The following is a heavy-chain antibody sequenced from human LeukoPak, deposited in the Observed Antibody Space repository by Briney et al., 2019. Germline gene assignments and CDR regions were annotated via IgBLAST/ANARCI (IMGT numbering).Heavy chain of an antibody. D-gene: IGHD1-26*01. CDR2: FDPEDGET. V-gene: IGHV1-24*01. Sequence: ASVTVSCKVSGYTLTELSMHWVRQAPGKGLEWMGGFDPEDGETIYAQKFQGRVTTTKDTSTDTAYMELSSLRSEDTAVYYCATDLVGATLLFDYWGQGTLVTVSS. CDR1: GYTLTELS. CDR3: ATDLVGATLLFDY. J-gene: IGHJ4*02.